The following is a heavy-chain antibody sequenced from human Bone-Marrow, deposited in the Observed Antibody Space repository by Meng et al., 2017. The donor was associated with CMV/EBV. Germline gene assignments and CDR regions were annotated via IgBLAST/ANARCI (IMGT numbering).Heavy chain of an antibody. V-gene: IGHV3-11*01. CDR2: ISSSGSTI. CDR3: ASFGATTPVVY. D-gene: IGHD1-26*01. CDR1: GFTFSDYY. J-gene: IGHJ4*02. Sequence: GGSLRLSCAASGFTFSDYYMSWIRQAPGKGLEWVSYISSSGSTIYYADSVKGRFTTSRDNSKNTLYLQMNSLRAEDTAVYYCASFGATTPVVYWGQGTLVTVSS.